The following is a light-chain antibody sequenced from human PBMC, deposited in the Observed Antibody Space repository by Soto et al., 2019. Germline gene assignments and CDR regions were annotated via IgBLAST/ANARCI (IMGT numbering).Light chain of an antibody. Sequence: EIVMTHSPATLSVSPGERATLSCRASQSVINNLAWYQQKPGQAPRLLIYAVSTRATGIPARFSGSGSGTEFTLTISSLQSEDFAVYYCQQGDNWPWTFGQGTKV. CDR1: QSVINN. CDR3: QQGDNWPWT. CDR2: AVS. J-gene: IGKJ1*01. V-gene: IGKV3D-15*01.